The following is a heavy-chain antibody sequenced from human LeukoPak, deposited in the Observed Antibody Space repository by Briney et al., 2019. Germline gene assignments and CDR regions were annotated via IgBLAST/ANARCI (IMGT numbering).Heavy chain of an antibody. J-gene: IGHJ4*02. Sequence: PGRSLRLSCAASGFTFSSYGTHWVRQAPGKGLEWVAVISYDGSNKYYADSVKGRFTISRDNSKNTLYLQMNSLRAEDTAVHYCAKDRVLLWFGELSLLDAFDYWGQGTLVTVSS. D-gene: IGHD3-10*01. CDR1: GFTFSSYG. CDR2: ISYDGSNK. V-gene: IGHV3-30*18. CDR3: AKDRVLLWFGELSLLDAFDY.